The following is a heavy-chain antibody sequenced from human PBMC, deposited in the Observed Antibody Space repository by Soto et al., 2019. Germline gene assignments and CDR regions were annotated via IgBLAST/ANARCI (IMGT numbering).Heavy chain of an antibody. D-gene: IGHD2-15*01. V-gene: IGHV4-31*03. CDR1: GGSISSGGYY. CDR3: ARDHCSGGSCYFDY. Sequence: SETLSLTCTVSGGSISSGGYYWSWIRHHPGKGLEWIGYIYYSGSTYYNPSLKSRVTISVDTSKNQFSLKLSSVTAAHTAVYYCARDHCSGGSCYFDYWGQGTLVTVSS. J-gene: IGHJ4*02. CDR2: IYYSGST.